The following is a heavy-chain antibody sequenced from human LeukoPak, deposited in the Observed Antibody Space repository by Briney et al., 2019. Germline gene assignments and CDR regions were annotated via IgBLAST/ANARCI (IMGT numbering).Heavy chain of an antibody. Sequence: ASETLSLTCAAYGESFRAYYWTWLRQPPGKGLEWIGEISHSGSTNYNPSLKSRVTISVDTSKSQFSLRLSSVTAADTAVYYCARGDSGNQRSNNWFDPWGQGTLVTVSS. J-gene: IGHJ5*02. CDR1: GESFRAYY. V-gene: IGHV4-34*01. CDR3: ARGDSGNQRSNNWFDP. CDR2: ISHSGST. D-gene: IGHD4-11*01.